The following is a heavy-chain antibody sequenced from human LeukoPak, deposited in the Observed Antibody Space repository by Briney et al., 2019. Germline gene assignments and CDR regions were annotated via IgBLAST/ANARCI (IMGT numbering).Heavy chain of an antibody. D-gene: IGHD6-19*01. V-gene: IGHV3-66*01. CDR1: GFTVSSNY. CDR2: IYSGGST. CDR3: ARDRAVAAFDY. J-gene: IGHJ4*02. Sequence: GGSLRLSCAASGFTVSSNYMGWVRQAPGKGLEWVSVIYSGGSTYYADSVKGRFTISRDNSKNTLYLQMNSLRAEDTAVYYCARDRAVAAFDYWGQGTLVTVSS.